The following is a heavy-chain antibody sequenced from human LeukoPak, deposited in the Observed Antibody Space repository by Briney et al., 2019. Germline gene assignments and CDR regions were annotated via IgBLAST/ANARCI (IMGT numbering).Heavy chain of an antibody. J-gene: IGHJ6*03. V-gene: IGHV4-61*02. D-gene: IGHD6-13*01. Sequence: SETLSLTCTVSGGSISSGSYYWSWIRQPAGMGLEWIGRVYTSGSTNYNPSLKSRVTISVDTSKNQFSLKLSSVTAADTAVYYCARAVAAAGLYYYYYYYMDVWGKGTTVTISS. CDR3: ARAVAAAGLYYYYYYYMDV. CDR2: VYTSGST. CDR1: GGSISSGSYY.